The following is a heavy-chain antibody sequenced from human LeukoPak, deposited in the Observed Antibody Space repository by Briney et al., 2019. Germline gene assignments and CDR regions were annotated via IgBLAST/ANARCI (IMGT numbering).Heavy chain of an antibody. CDR2: ISGSGGST. V-gene: IGHV3-23*01. D-gene: IGHD2-2*01. CDR1: GFTFSSYA. J-gene: IGHJ4*02. Sequence: GGSLRLSCAASGFTFSSYAMSWVRQAPGKGLEWVSAISGSGGSTYYADSVKGRFTISRDNSKNTLYLQINSLRAEDTGVYYCATSNIVVVPAAIEEYWGEGTRVSVSS. CDR3: ATSNIVVVPAAIEEY.